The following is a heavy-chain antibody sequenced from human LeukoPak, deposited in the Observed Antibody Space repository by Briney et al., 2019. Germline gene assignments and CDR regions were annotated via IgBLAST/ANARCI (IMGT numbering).Heavy chain of an antibody. D-gene: IGHD5-12*01. CDR3: AKGVGYGGYPYYYYCGMDV. CDR2: ISGSGGST. V-gene: IGHV3-23*01. Sequence: GGSLRLSCAASGFTFSSYAMSWVRQAPGKGLEWVSGISGSGGSTYSADSVKGRFTISRDNSKNTLYLQMNSLRAEDTAVYYCAKGVGYGGYPYYYYCGMDVWGQGTTVTVSS. J-gene: IGHJ6*02. CDR1: GFTFSSYA.